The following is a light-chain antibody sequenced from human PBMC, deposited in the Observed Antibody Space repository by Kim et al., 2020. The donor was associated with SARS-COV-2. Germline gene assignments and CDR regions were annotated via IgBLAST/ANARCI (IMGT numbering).Light chain of an antibody. J-gene: IGKJ4*01. CDR1: QSITTK. CDR3: QQYQSKPPLT. CDR2: DAS. V-gene: IGKV3-15*01. Sequence: EIKMTQSPDTLSLSPGETATLSCRASQSITTKLAWYQKKAGQAPRLLIFDASDRAAGTPARFSGGGSGTEFTLTISSLQSEDFAVYYCQQYQSKPPLTFGGGTKVDIK.